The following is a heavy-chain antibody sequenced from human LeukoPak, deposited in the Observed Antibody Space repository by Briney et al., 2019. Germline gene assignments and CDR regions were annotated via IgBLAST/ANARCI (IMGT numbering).Heavy chain of an antibody. V-gene: IGHV4-39*07. Sequence: TETLSLTCTVSGGSISSSSYYWGWIRQPPGKGLEWIGSIYYSGSTYYNPSLKSRVTISVDTSKNQFSLKLSSVTAADTAVYYCARGAAAAYWGQGTLVTVSS. J-gene: IGHJ4*02. CDR2: IYYSGST. CDR1: GGSISSSSYY. CDR3: ARGAAAAY. D-gene: IGHD6-13*01.